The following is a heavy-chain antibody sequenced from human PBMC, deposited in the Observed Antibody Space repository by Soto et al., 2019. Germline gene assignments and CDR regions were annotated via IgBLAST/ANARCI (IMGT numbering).Heavy chain of an antibody. D-gene: IGHD3-3*01. Sequence: ASVKVSCKASGYTFTSYDINWVRQATGQGREWMGWMNPNSGNTGYAQKFQGRVTKTRNTSISTAYMELSSLRSEDTAVYYCARGGAPDFSRGPYRLGYYGMDVWGQ. J-gene: IGHJ6*02. CDR1: GYTFTSYD. CDR2: MNPNSGNT. CDR3: ARGGAPDFSRGPYRLGYYGMDV. V-gene: IGHV1-8*01.